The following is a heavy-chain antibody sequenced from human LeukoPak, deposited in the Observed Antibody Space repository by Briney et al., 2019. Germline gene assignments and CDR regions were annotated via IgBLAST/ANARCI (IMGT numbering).Heavy chain of an antibody. J-gene: IGHJ6*03. V-gene: IGHV3-9*01. CDR2: ISWNSGSI. Sequence: GGSLRLSCAASGFTFDDYAMHWVRQAPGKGLEWVSGISWNSGSIGYADSVKGRFTISRDNAKNSLYLQMSSLRAEDTALYYCAKDGRVRGRNHFYYYYYMDVWGKGTTVTISS. CDR3: AKDGRVRGRNHFYYYYYMDV. D-gene: IGHD3-10*01. CDR1: GFTFDDYA.